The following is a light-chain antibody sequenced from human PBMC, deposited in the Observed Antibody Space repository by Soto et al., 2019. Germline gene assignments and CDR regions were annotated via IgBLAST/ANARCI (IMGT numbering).Light chain of an antibody. CDR2: GAS. CDR1: QSVGNS. V-gene: IGKV3-15*01. Sequence: ERVMTQSPATLSGSPGERATLSCRASQSVGNSLAWYQQKPGQAPRLLIYGASTRATAIPARFSGSGSGTEFTLTISSLHSEDFAVYYCQQYNNWPLTFGGGTKVEIK. CDR3: QQYNNWPLT. J-gene: IGKJ4*01.